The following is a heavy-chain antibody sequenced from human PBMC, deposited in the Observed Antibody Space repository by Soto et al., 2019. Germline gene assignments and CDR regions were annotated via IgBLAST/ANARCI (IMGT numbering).Heavy chain of an antibody. V-gene: IGHV5-51*01. CDR1: GYSFTSYW. CDR3: ASVEGDSGSYYNRPTFFDY. CDR2: IYPGDSDN. Sequence: GESLKISCKGSGYSFTSYWIGWVRQMPGKGLEWMGIIYPGDSDNRYSPSFQGQVTISADKSISTAYLQWSSLKASDTAMYYCASVEGDSGSYYNRPTFFDYWGQGTLVTVSS. D-gene: IGHD3-10*01. J-gene: IGHJ4*02.